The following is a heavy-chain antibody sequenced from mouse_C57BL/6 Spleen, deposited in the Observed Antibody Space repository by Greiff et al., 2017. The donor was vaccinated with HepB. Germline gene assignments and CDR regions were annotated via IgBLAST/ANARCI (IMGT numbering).Heavy chain of an antibody. J-gene: IGHJ4*01. V-gene: IGHV6-6*01. Sequence: EVQLVESGGGLVQPGGSMKLSCAASGFTFSDAWMDWVRQSPEKGLEWVAEIRNKANNHATYYAESVKGRFTISRDDSKSSVYLQMNSLRAEDTGIYYCTREVPYYYAMDYWGQGTSVTVSS. CDR3: TREVPYYYAMDY. CDR2: IRNKANNHAT. CDR1: GFTFSDAW.